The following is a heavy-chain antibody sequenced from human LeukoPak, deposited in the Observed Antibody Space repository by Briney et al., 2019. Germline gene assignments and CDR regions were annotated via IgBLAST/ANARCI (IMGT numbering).Heavy chain of an antibody. D-gene: IGHD3-22*01. V-gene: IGHV1-2*02. J-gene: IGHJ4*02. CDR2: INPNSGGT. Sequence: ASVKVSCKASGYTFTSYGISWVRQAPGQGLEWMGWINPNSGGTNYAQKFQGRVTMTRDTSISTAYMELSRLRSDDTAVYYCARAGRYYDSSGYYYAHDYWGQGTLVTVSS. CDR1: GYTFTSYG. CDR3: ARAGRYYDSSGYYYAHDY.